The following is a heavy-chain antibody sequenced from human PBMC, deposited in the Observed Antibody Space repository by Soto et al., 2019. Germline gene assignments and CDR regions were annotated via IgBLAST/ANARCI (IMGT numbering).Heavy chain of an antibody. V-gene: IGHV2-5*02. CDR3: VHSRCGGDCLQSYSSHYYYGMDV. D-gene: IGHD2-21*02. J-gene: IGHJ6*02. CDR1: GFSLNTGGLA. CDR2: IYWDNDK. Sequence: QITLKESGPPLVKPTQTLTLTCTFSGFSLNTGGLAVGWIRQPPGKALEWLALIYWDNDKRYSPSLRSRLTIPKDTSKNQVVLTMTNMDPVDAATYYCVHSRCGGDCLQSYSSHYYYGMDVWGQGTTVTVSS.